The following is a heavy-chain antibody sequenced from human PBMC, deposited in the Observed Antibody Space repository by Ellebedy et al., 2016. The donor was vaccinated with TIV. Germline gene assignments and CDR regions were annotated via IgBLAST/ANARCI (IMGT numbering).Heavy chain of an antibody. CDR1: GYTFTGYY. V-gene: IGHV1-2*04. J-gene: IGHJ5*02. D-gene: IGHD2-21*02. CDR2: INPNSGGT. CDR3: ARDPRASYCGGDCTPAPWFDP. Sequence: ASVTVSCXASGYTFTGYYMHWVRQAPGQGLEWMGWINPNSGGTNYAQKFQGWVTMTRDTSISTAYMELSRLRSDDTAVYYCARDPRASYCGGDCTPAPWFDPWGQGTLVTVSS.